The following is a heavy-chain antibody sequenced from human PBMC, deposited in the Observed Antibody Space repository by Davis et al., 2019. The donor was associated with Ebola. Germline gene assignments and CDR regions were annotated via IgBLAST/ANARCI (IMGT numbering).Heavy chain of an antibody. Sequence: ESLKTPCAASGFTLSSHAMSWVRQAPGKGLEWVSAISGSCGSTYYADSVKGRFTISRDNSKNTLYLQMNSLRAEDTAVYYCAKAWGIVVIPAARPLYYWGQGTLVTVSS. CDR1: GFTLSSHA. CDR3: AKAWGIVVIPAARPLYY. J-gene: IGHJ4*02. CDR2: ISGSCGST. V-gene: IGHV3-23*01. D-gene: IGHD2-2*01.